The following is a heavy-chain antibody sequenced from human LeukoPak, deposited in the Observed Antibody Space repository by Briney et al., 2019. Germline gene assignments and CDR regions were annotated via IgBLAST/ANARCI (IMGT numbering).Heavy chain of an antibody. D-gene: IGHD2-2*01. V-gene: IGHV1-2*02. Sequence: ASVKVSCKASGYTFIGYYMHWVRQAPGQGLEWMGWINPNSGGTNCAQKFQGRVTMTRDTSISTAYMELSRLRSDDTAVYYCARDTHQLPGPDYWGQGTLVTVSS. CDR1: GYTFIGYY. CDR3: ARDTHQLPGPDY. J-gene: IGHJ4*02. CDR2: INPNSGGT.